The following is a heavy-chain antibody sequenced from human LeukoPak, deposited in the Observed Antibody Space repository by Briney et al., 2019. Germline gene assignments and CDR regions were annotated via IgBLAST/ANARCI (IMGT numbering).Heavy chain of an antibody. Sequence: ASVKVSCKASGYTFTSYYMHWVRQAPGQGLEWMGIINPSGGSTSYAQKFQGRVTMTRDTSTSTVYMELSSLRSEDTAVYYCASTYYDFWSGYWNPHYYYGMDVWGQGTTVTVSS. CDR2: INPSGGST. J-gene: IGHJ6*02. D-gene: IGHD3-3*01. V-gene: IGHV1-46*01. CDR1: GYTFTSYY. CDR3: ASTYYDFWSGYWNPHYYYGMDV.